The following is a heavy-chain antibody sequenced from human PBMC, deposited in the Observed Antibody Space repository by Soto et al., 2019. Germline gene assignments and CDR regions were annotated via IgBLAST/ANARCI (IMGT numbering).Heavy chain of an antibody. V-gene: IGHV2-5*02. CDR2: IYWDGDK. CDR1: GFSLTTSGVG. D-gene: IGHD3-10*01. Sequence: QITLKESGPTLVRPTQTLTLTCTFSGFSLTTSGVGVGWIRQPPGKALEWLAVIYWDGDKRYSSSLKSRLTIXXDXSXXQVVLTMTNMDPVDTATYYCAHHPYYGLGSYSFDYWGQGTLVTVSS. J-gene: IGHJ4*02. CDR3: AHHPYYGLGSYSFDY.